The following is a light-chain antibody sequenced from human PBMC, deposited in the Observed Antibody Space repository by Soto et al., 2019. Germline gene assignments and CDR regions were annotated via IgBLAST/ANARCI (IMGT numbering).Light chain of an antibody. CDR1: QGIKNY. CDR2: GTS. Sequence: EIVMTQSPVTLSVSPGERATLSFRASQGIKNYLAWFQQKPGQAPRLLIYGTSTRATGVPDRFSGSGSQTDFTLTISRLEPEDFAVYYCQQYGSLGTFGQGTKVDIK. V-gene: IGKV3-20*01. J-gene: IGKJ1*01. CDR3: QQYGSLGT.